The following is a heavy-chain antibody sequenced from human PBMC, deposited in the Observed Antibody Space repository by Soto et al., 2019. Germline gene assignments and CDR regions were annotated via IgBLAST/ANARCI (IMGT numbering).Heavy chain of an antibody. CDR3: ARPFGDDGDYAWSLRY. CDR2: ISAYNGNP. Sequence: QVQLVQSGAEVKKPGASVKVSCKASGYTFSGYAMGWVRQAPGQGLEWMGWISAYNGNPDYAQKFRGRVTMTKDTSTSTAYMELRSLTSDDTAVYYCARPFGDDGDYAWSLRYWGQGTLVTVSS. CDR1: GYTFSGYA. J-gene: IGHJ4*02. V-gene: IGHV1-18*01. D-gene: IGHD4-17*01.